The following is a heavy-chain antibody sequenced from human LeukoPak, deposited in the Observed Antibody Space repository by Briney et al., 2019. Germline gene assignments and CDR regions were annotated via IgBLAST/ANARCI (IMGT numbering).Heavy chain of an antibody. CDR3: AKVNGPILTGKLDC. CDR2: ISGSAGGT. Sequence: PGGSLRLSCTASGFTFSNFGMSWVRQAPGKGLEWVSTISGSAGGTHYADSLKGRFTISRDNSKNTVYLHMNSLRAEDTAVYYCAKVNGPILTGKLDCWGQGTLVTVSS. CDR1: GFTFSNFG. J-gene: IGHJ4*02. D-gene: IGHD3-9*01. V-gene: IGHV3-23*01.